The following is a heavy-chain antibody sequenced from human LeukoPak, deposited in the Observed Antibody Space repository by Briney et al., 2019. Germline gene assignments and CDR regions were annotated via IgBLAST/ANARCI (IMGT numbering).Heavy chain of an antibody. J-gene: IGHJ4*02. CDR2: INHSGST. CDR3: AITGIAARRRDY. V-gene: IGHV4-34*01. D-gene: IGHD6-6*01. CDR1: GGSFSGYY. Sequence: SETLSLTCAVYGGSFSGYYWSWIRQPPGKGLEWIGEINHSGSTNYNPSLKSRVTISVDTSKNQFSLKLSSVTAADTAVYYCAITGIAARRRDYWGQGTLVTVSS.